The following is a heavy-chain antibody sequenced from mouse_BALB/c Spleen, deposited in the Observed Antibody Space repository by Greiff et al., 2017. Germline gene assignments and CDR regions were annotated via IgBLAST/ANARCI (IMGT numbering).Heavy chain of an antibody. CDR3: ARRGYGSTFDY. J-gene: IGHJ2*01. D-gene: IGHD1-1*01. CDR2: ISYSGST. CDR1: GYSITSDYA. V-gene: IGHV3-2*02. Sequence: EVKLMESGPGLVKPSQSLSLTCTVTGYSITSDYAWNWIRQFPGNKLEWMGYISYSGSTSYNPSLKSRISITRDTSKNQFFLQLNSVTTEDTATYYCARRGYGSTFDYWGQGTTLTVSS.